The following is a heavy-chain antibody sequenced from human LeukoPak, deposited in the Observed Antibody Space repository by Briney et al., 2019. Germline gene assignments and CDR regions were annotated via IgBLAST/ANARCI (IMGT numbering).Heavy chain of an antibody. Sequence: PGGSLRLSCAASGFTFDDCAMHWVRQAPGKGLEWVSGISWNSGSIGYADSVKGRFTISRDNAKNSLYLQMNSLRAEDTALYYCAKEVDSYGPNPEYYFDYWGQGTLVTVSS. CDR2: ISWNSGSI. CDR1: GFTFDDCA. J-gene: IGHJ4*02. V-gene: IGHV3-9*01. D-gene: IGHD5-18*01. CDR3: AKEVDSYGPNPEYYFDY.